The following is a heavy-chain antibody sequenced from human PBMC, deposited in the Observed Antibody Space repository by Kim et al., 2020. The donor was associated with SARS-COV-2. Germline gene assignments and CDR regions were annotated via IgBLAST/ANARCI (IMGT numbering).Heavy chain of an antibody. J-gene: IGHJ4*02. Sequence: SETLSLTCAVYGGSFSGYYWSWIRQPPGKGLEWIGEINHSGSTNYNPSLKSRVTISVDTSKNQFSLKLSSVTAADTAVYYCARVYSNFYFDYWGQGSLVT. CDR2: INHSGST. CDR3: ARVYSNFYFDY. D-gene: IGHD4-4*01. V-gene: IGHV4-34*01. CDR1: GGSFSGYY.